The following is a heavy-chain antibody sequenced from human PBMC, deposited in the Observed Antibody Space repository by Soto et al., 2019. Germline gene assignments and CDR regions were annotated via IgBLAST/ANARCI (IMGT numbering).Heavy chain of an antibody. CDR3: ARYSDTGLDY. Sequence: SQTRSLTCXISGDSVSSNSAAWNWIRQSPSRGLEWLGRTYYRSNWYNDYALSVKSRITINPDTSKNQFSLQLNSVTPEDTAVYYCARYSDTGLDYWGQGTQVTVSS. D-gene: IGHD2-15*01. CDR1: GDSVSSNSAA. V-gene: IGHV6-1*01. CDR2: TYYRSNWYN. J-gene: IGHJ4*02.